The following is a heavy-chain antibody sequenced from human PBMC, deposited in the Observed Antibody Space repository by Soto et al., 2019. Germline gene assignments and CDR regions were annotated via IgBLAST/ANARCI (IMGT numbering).Heavy chain of an antibody. D-gene: IGHD3-10*01. J-gene: IGHJ4*02. CDR2: IYHTGST. CDR1: GGSIDSSNW. V-gene: IGHV4-4*02. Sequence: QVQLQESGPGLVKPSGTLSLTCAVSGGSIDSSNWWSWVRQPPGKGLEWIGEIYHTGSTNYKPSLKSRVTISVDKSKNEFSLKLNSVTAADPAVYYCARDPSRGLPDYWGQGTLVTVSS. CDR3: ARDPSRGLPDY.